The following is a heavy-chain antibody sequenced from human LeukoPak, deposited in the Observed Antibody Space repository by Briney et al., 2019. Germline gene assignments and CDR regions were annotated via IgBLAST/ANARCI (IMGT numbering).Heavy chain of an antibody. V-gene: IGHV4-39*01. J-gene: IGHJ4*02. D-gene: IGHD5-18*01. CDR3: ARRSSGHSRTFLGY. CDR2: VYYSGIT. Sequence: PSETLSLTCTVSGGSISSSSYYWGWIRQPPGKGLEWIGNVYYSGITYYNPSLKSRVIISLDTPKSQFSLKLSSVTAADTAVYYCARRSSGHSRTFLGYWGQGTLVTVSS. CDR1: GGSISSSSYY.